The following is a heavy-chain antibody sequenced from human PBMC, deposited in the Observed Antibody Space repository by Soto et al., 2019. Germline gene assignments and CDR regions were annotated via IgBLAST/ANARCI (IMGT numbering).Heavy chain of an antibody. CDR2: TNAGNGNT. J-gene: IGHJ4*02. CDR3: ARDRVPLWLSHFDY. V-gene: IGHV1-3*01. D-gene: IGHD5-18*01. Sequence: ASVKVSCKASGYTFTSYAMHWVRQAPGQRLEWMGWTNAGNGNTKYSQKFQGRVTITRDTSASTAYMELSSLRSEDTAVYYCARDRVPLWLSHFDYWGQGSLVTVSS. CDR1: GYTFTSYA.